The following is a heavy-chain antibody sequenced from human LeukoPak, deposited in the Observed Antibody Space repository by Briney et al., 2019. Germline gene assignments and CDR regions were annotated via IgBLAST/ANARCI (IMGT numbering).Heavy chain of an antibody. V-gene: IGHV1-2*02. CDR3: ARVPRLYCSGGSCYFDY. CDR2: INPNSGGT. Sequence: ASVKVSCKASGYTFTGYYMHWVRQAPGQGLEWMGWINPNSGGTNYAQKFQGRVTMTRDTSISTAYMELNRLRSDDTAVYYCARVPRLYCSGGSCYFDYWGQGTLVTVSS. J-gene: IGHJ4*02. CDR1: GYTFTGYY. D-gene: IGHD2-15*01.